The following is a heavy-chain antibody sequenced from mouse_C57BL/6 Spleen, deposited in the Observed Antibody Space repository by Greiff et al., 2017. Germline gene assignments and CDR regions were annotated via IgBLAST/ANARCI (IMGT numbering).Heavy chain of an antibody. V-gene: IGHV5-6*01. CDR2: ISSGGSYT. CDR1: GFTFSSYG. Sequence: EVQLVESGGDLVKPGGSLKLSCAASGFTFSSYGMSWVRQTPDKRLEWVATISSGGSYTYYPDSVKGRFTISRDNAKNTLYLQMSSLKSEDTAMYYCARQAYYGSLDYWGQGTTLTVSS. D-gene: IGHD1-1*01. J-gene: IGHJ2*01. CDR3: ARQAYYGSLDY.